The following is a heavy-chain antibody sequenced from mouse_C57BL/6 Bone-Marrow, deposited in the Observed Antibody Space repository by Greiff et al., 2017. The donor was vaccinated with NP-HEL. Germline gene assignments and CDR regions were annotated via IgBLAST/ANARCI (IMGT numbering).Heavy chain of an antibody. D-gene: IGHD3-2*02. CDR1: GYTFTSYW. CDR2: IHPSGSDT. Sequence: VQLQQPGAELVKPGASVKVSCKASGYTFTSYWMHWVKQRPGQGLEWIGRIHPSGSDTNYNQKLKGKATLTVDKSSSTAYMQLSSLTSEDAAVYYGARPDSSGYERVGFAGWGKGTLVTVYA. J-gene: IGHJ3*01. CDR3: ARPDSSGYERVGFAG. V-gene: IGHV1-74*01.